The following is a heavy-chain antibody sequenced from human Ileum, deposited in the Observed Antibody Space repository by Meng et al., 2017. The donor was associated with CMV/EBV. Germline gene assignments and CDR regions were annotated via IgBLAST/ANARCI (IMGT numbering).Heavy chain of an antibody. Sequence: GESLKISCAASGFTFSSYSMNWVRQAPGRGLEWVSSISSSSSYIYYAYSVKGRFTISRDNAKNSLYLQMNSLRAEDTAVYYCARGGYSYGTGLDYWGQGTRVTCSS. CDR1: GFTFSSYS. V-gene: IGHV3-21*01. J-gene: IGHJ4*02. CDR2: ISSSSSYI. D-gene: IGHD5-18*01. CDR3: ARGGYSYGTGLDY.